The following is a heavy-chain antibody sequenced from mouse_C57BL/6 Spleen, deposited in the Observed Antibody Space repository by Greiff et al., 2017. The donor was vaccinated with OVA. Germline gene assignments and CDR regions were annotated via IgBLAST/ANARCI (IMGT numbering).Heavy chain of an antibody. V-gene: IGHV1-82*01. Sequence: VMLVESGPELVKPGASVKISCKASGYAFSSSWMNWVKQRPGKGLEWIGRIYPGDGDTNYNGKFKGKATLTADKSSSTAYMQLSSLTSEDSAVYFCARAIYDGYYPRAMDYWGQGTSVTVSS. CDR3: ARAIYDGYYPRAMDY. CDR2: IYPGDGDT. D-gene: IGHD2-3*01. J-gene: IGHJ4*01. CDR1: GYAFSSSW.